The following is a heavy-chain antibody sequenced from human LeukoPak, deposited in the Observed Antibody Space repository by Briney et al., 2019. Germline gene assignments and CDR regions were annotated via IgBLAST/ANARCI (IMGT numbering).Heavy chain of an antibody. CDR1: GGSINSYY. CDR3: TRRCKDAYTLYCFDY. CDR2: MYYSGGT. J-gene: IGHJ4*02. V-gene: IGHV4-59*01. D-gene: IGHD5-24*01. Sequence: SETLSLTCTVSGGSINSYYWSWIRQPPGKGLEWIGHMYYSGGTNYNPSLKGRVTISVDTSKNQFSLRLSSVTAADTAVYYCTRRCKDAYTLYCFDYWGQGTLVTVSS.